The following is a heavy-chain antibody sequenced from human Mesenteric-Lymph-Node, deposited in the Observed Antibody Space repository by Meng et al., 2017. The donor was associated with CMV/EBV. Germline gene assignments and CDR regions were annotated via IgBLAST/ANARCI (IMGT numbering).Heavy chain of an antibody. CDR3: TSKGGYSYGYVS. D-gene: IGHD5-18*01. V-gene: IGHV3-53*01. CDR2: IYAGGNT. Sequence: GESLKISCAASGVTVSSNYMNWVRQAPGKGLEWVSVIYAGGNTYYADSVKGRFTISRDTSRNTVYLQMNSLRAEDTAVYYCTSKGGYSYGYVSWGQETLVTVSS. CDR1: GVTVSSNY. J-gene: IGHJ5*02.